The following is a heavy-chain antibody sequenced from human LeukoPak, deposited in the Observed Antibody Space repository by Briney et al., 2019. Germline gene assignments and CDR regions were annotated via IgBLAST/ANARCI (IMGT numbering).Heavy chain of an antibody. Sequence: GGSLRLSCVASGFTFSKYGMHWVRQAPGKGLEWLAIIWYDGHNKYYADSVKGRFTISRGSSKNTLFLEMTDLRAEDTAVYYCAREWGLIAVAGGPGYWGQGALVTVSS. CDR1: GFTFSKYG. CDR3: AREWGLIAVAGGPGY. V-gene: IGHV3-33*01. J-gene: IGHJ4*02. D-gene: IGHD6-19*01. CDR2: IWYDGHNK.